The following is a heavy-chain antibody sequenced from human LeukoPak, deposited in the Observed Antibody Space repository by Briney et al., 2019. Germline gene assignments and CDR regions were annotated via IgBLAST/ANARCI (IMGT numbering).Heavy chain of an antibody. J-gene: IGHJ4*02. V-gene: IGHV1-69*13. CDR2: IIPIFGTA. D-gene: IGHD5-18*01. CDR1: GGTFSSYA. Sequence: AVKVSCKASGGTFSSYAISWVRQAPGQGLEWMGGIIPIFGTANYAQKFQGRVTITADESTSTAYMELSSLRSEDTAVYYCAMGENVDTPMVTNYWGQGTLVTLSS. CDR3: AMGENVDTPMVTNY.